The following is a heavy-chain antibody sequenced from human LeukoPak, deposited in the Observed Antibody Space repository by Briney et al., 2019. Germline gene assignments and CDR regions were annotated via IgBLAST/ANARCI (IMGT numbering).Heavy chain of an antibody. Sequence: VASVKVSCKASGYTFTSYAMHWVRQAPGQRLEWMGWINAGNGNTKYSQKLQGRVTITRDTSASTAYMELSSLRSEDTAVYYCARDRRVRGVLNWFDPWGQGTLVTVSS. J-gene: IGHJ5*02. CDR1: GYTFTSYA. D-gene: IGHD3-10*01. V-gene: IGHV1-3*01. CDR3: ARDRRVRGVLNWFDP. CDR2: INAGNGNT.